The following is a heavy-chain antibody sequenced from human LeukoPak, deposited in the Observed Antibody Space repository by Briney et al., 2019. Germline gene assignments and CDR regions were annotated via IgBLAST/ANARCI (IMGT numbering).Heavy chain of an antibody. CDR3: ARGIAVADYFDY. Sequence: GGSLRLSCAASGFTFSRYAMSWIRQAPGKGLEWVSYISSSGSTIYYADSVKGRFTISRDNAKNSLYLQMNSLRAEDTAVYYCARGIAVADYFDYWGQGTLVTVSS. CDR2: ISSSGSTI. CDR1: GFTFSRYA. V-gene: IGHV3-11*01. J-gene: IGHJ4*02. D-gene: IGHD6-19*01.